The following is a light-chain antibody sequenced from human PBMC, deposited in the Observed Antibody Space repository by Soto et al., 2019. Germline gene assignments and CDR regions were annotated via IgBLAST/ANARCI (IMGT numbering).Light chain of an antibody. CDR3: SAYAGSNNFVV. CDR1: SSDVGDYNY. V-gene: IGLV2-8*01. Sequence: QSALTQPPSASGSPGQSVTISCTGTSSDVGDYNYVSWYQHHPGKAPKLMIYEVSKRPSGVPDRFSGSKSGNTASLTVSGLQADDEADYYCSAYAGSNNFVVVGGGTKLTVL. CDR2: EVS. J-gene: IGLJ2*01.